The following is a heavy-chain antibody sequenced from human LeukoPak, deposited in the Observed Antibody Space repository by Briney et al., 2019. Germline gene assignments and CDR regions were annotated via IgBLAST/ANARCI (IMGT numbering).Heavy chain of an antibody. Sequence: GGSLRLSCAASGLIFSGYGMHWVRQAPGKGLEWVAVIWYDGSNKYYTDSVKGRFTISRDNSKNTLYLQMNSLRVEDTAVYYCARWGSGKSFDYWGQGTLVTVSS. CDR3: ARWGSGKSFDY. V-gene: IGHV3-33*01. CDR1: GLIFSGYG. CDR2: IWYDGSNK. J-gene: IGHJ4*02. D-gene: IGHD3-10*01.